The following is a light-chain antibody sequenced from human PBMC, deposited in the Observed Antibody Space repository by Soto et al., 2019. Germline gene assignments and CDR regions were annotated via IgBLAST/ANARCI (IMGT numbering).Light chain of an antibody. V-gene: IGLV2-14*01. CDR3: SSFTGISNLYV. Sequence: QSALTQPASVSGSPGQSITISCTGTSSDVGGYNYVSWHQQHPGKGPKLMIYEVSNRPSGVSNRFSGSKSGNTASLTISGLQAEDEADYYCSSFTGISNLYVFGTGTKLTVL. CDR1: SSDVGGYNY. J-gene: IGLJ1*01. CDR2: EVS.